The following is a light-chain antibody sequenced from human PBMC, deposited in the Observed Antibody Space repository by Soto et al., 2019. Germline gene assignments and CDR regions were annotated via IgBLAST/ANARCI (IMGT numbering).Light chain of an antibody. CDR2: DAS. J-gene: IGKJ4*01. CDR3: QQRSNRLT. Sequence: EIVLTQSPGTLSLSPGHRATLSCGASQTFVSTYLAWYQQKPDQAPRLLIYDASNRATGTPARFSGSGSGTDFTLTISSLEPEDSAVYYCQQRSNRLTFGGGTKVDIK. V-gene: IGKV3-11*01. CDR1: QTFVSTY.